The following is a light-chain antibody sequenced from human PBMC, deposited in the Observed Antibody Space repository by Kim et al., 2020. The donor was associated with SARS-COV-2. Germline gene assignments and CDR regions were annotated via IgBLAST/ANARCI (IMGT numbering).Light chain of an antibody. Sequence: GKTVTISGTRSSGSIASNYVQWYKQRPGSAPTTVIYDDNQRPSGVPDRFSGSIDSSSNSASLTISGLKTEDEADYYCQSYDSTNVVFGGGTQLTVL. J-gene: IGLJ2*01. CDR2: DDN. CDR3: QSYDSTNVV. CDR1: SGSIASNY. V-gene: IGLV6-57*03.